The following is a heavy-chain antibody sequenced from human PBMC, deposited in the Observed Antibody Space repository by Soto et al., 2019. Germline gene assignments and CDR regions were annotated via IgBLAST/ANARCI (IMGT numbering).Heavy chain of an antibody. Sequence: LTISCKGSGYSFTSYWISWVRQMPGKGLEWMGRIDPSDSYTNYSPSFQGHVTISADKSTSTAYLQWSSLKASDTAMYYCARGLGYCSSTSCYLNWFDPWGQGTLVTVSS. CDR1: GYSFTSYW. D-gene: IGHD2-2*01. CDR2: IDPSDSYT. V-gene: IGHV5-10-1*01. J-gene: IGHJ5*02. CDR3: ARGLGYCSSTSCYLNWFDP.